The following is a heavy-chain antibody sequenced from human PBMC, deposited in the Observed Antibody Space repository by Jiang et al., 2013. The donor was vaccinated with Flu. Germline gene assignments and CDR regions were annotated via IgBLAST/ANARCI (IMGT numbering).Heavy chain of an antibody. CDR1: GYSLTSHH. J-gene: IGHJ5*02. V-gene: IGHV7-4-1*02. D-gene: IGHD1-1*01. CDR3: ARGFSYRFDP. CDR2: INTNTGNP. Sequence: GYSLTSHHMDWVRQAPGQGLEWMGWINTNTGNPTYAQGFTGRFVFSLDTSVSTAYLQISSLTAEDTAVYYCARGFSYRFDPWGQGTLVTVSS.